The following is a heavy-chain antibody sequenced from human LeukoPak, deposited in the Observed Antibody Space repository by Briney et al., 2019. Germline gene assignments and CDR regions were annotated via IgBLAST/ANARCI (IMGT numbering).Heavy chain of an antibody. D-gene: IGHD5-12*01. CDR2: VSGSGGST. Sequence: GGSLRLSCAACGFTFISYAMSWVRQAPGKGLEWVSGVSGSGGSTYYADSVKGRFTISRDNSKNTLYLQMNSLRAEDTAVYYCAKDLDIVATITGNWGQGTLVTVSS. V-gene: IGHV3-23*01. CDR1: GFTFISYA. CDR3: AKDLDIVATITGN. J-gene: IGHJ4*02.